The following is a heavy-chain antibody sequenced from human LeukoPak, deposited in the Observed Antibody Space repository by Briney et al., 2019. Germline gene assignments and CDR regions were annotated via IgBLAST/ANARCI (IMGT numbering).Heavy chain of an antibody. J-gene: IGHJ4*02. CDR1: GFTFSTYG. V-gene: IGHV3-30*02. CDR3: AKIRWIQLWLVDY. Sequence: PGGSLRLSCAASGFTFSTYGMHWVRQAPGKGLEWVTFIQYDGSVKLYGDSVKGRFTISRDNSKNTLYLQMNSLRAEDTAVYYCAKIRWIQLWLVDYWGQGTLVTVSS. D-gene: IGHD5-18*01. CDR2: IQYDGSVK.